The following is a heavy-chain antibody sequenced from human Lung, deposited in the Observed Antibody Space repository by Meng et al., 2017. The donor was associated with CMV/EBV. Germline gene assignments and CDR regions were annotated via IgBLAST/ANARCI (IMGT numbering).Heavy chain of an antibody. V-gene: IGHV3-23*01. J-gene: IGHJ4*02. CDR2: ISGSGDST. CDR1: GFTFSSYA. D-gene: IGHD1-14*01. CDR3: AKGGPGRGFDY. Sequence: LSCAASGFTFSSYAMARVRQAPGKGLEWVSAISGSGDSTYYADSVKGRVTISRDNSKNTLYLQMNSLRAEDTAVYYCAKGGPGRGFDYWGQGTLVTVSS.